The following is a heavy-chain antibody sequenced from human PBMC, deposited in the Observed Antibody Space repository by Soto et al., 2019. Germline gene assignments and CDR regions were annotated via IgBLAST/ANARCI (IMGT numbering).Heavy chain of an antibody. V-gene: IGHV3-21*06. CDR3: GSMLLVDKAARFDYYYDGMDV. CDR1: GFTFSIYS. CDR2: ISRSSSYI. J-gene: IGHJ6*02. D-gene: IGHD3-3*02. Sequence: EVQLVESGGGLVKPGGSLRLSCAASGFTFSIYSMNWVRQAPGKGLEWVSSISRSSSYIYYADSVKGLFTISRDNAKNRLYLQMVTLRDKDTTVDYCGSMLLVDKAARFDYYYDGMDVLGQGTTV.